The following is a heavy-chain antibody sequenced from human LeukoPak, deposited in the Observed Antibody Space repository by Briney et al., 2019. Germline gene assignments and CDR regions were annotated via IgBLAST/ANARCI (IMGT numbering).Heavy chain of an antibody. V-gene: IGHV3-23*01. CDR3: AKKAEAYGDSVTQH. CDR1: GFTFSSHA. CDR2: ISSSGGST. Sequence: PGGSLRLSCVASGFTFSSHAMSWVRQVPGKRLEWVSAISSSGGSTYYADSVKGRFTISRDNSKNTLYLQMNSLRVDDTAVYYCAKKAEAYGDSVTQHWGQGTLVTVSS. J-gene: IGHJ1*01. D-gene: IGHD4-17*01.